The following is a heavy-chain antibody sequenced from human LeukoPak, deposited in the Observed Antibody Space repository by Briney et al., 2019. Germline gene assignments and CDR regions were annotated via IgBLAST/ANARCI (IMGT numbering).Heavy chain of an antibody. CDR1: GFSFSNYA. D-gene: IGHD3-22*01. J-gene: IGHJ4*02. CDR2: ISYDGSNK. CDR3: ASALADYYDSSGFFDY. V-gene: IGHV3-30-3*01. Sequence: GGSLRLSCVASGFSFSNYAMHWVRQAPGKGLEWVAVISYDGSNKYYADSVKGRFTISRDNSKNTLYLQMNSLRAEDTAVYYCASALADYYDSSGFFDYWGQGTLVTVSS.